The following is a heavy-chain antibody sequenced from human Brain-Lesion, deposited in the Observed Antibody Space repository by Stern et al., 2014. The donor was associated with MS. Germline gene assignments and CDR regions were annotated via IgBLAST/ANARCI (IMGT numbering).Heavy chain of an antibody. D-gene: IGHD3-3*01. Sequence: VQLVESGAEVKKHGASVKVSCKTSGYIFTGYYIHWVRQAPGQGLEWMAWINPTTGGTKYAQKFQGRVTMSRDTSISTAYVELSSLTSDDTAVYYCARDQRGITIFGVVTDYYYLGMDVWGQGTTVTVSS. CDR3: ARDQRGITIFGVVTDYYYLGMDV. CDR2: INPTTGGT. V-gene: IGHV1-2*02. CDR1: GYIFTGYY. J-gene: IGHJ6*02.